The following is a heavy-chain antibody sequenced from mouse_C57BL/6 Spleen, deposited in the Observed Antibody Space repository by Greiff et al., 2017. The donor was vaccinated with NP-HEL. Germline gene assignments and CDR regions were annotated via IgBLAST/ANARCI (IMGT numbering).Heavy chain of an antibody. V-gene: IGHV1-76*01. CDR2: IYPGSGNT. Sequence: QVQLQQSGAELVRPGASVKLSCKASGYTFTDYYINWVKQRPGQGLEWIARIYPGSGNTYYNEKFKGKATLTAEKSSSTAYMQLSSLTSEDSAVYFCARDYYGWYYFDYWGQGTTLTVSS. CDR3: ARDYYGWYYFDY. D-gene: IGHD1-1*01. CDR1: GYTFTDYY. J-gene: IGHJ2*01.